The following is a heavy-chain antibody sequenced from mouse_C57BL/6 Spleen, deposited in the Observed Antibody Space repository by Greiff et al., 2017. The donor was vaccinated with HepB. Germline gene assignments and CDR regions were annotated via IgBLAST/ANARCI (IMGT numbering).Heavy chain of an antibody. D-gene: IGHD1-1*01. J-gene: IGHJ3*01. CDR3: ARNYYGSTWFAY. CDR2: INPNYGTT. Sequence: VHVKQSGPELVKPGASVKISCKASGYSFTDYNMNWVKQSNGKSLEWIGVINPNYGTTSYNQKFKGKATLTVDQSSSTAYMQLNSLTSEDSAVYYCARNYYGSTWFAYWGQGTLVTVSA. V-gene: IGHV1-39*01. CDR1: GYSFTDYN.